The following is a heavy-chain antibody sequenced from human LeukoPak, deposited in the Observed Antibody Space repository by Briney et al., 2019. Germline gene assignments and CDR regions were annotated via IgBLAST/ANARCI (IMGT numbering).Heavy chain of an antibody. V-gene: IGHV3-7*01. CDR1: GFTFSDYW. CDR3: ARVYRPAKYNRGLPNLNYFDY. D-gene: IGHD1-1*01. CDR2: IKEDGSET. J-gene: IGHJ4*02. Sequence: GSLRLSCAASGFTFSDYWMSWVRQAPGKGLEWVANIKEDGSETYYLDSVEGRLTISRDNAKNSRYLQMNSLGAEDPAVYYCARVYRPAKYNRGLPNLNYFDYWGQGTLVSVSS.